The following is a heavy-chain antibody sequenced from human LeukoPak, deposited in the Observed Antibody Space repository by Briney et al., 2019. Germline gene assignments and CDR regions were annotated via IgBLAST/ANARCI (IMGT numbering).Heavy chain of an antibody. J-gene: IGHJ4*02. D-gene: IGHD2-8*02. CDR1: GYTFTNYG. V-gene: IGHV1-18*01. CDR2: ISAYNGNT. CDR3: ARDLRDCSGTGCLYYFDY. Sequence: GASVKVPCKASGYTFTNYGISWVRQAPGQGLEWMGWISAYNGNTNYAQRFQGRVTMTSDTSTSTAYMELRSLRSDDTAVYYCARDLRDCSGTGCLYYFDYWGQGTLVTVSS.